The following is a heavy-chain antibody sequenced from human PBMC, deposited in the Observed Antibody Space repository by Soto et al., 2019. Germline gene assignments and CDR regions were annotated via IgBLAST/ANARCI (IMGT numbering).Heavy chain of an antibody. Sequence: QLRLQESGPGLVKSSETLSLTCTVSGGSVRSSSYYWGWIRQPPGKGLEWIASIYYSGRTHNNPALQSRVTVSINTYTNQFSLKMNSVTAAATAVYYCARHEGGAAADRPLDYWGQGTLVTLSS. J-gene: IGHJ4*02. CDR3: ARHEGGAAADRPLDY. CDR1: GGSVRSSSYY. V-gene: IGHV4-39*01. CDR2: IYYSGRT. D-gene: IGHD6-13*01.